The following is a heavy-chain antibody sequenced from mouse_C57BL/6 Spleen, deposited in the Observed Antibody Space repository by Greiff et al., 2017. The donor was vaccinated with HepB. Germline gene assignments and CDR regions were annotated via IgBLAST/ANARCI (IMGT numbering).Heavy chain of an antibody. J-gene: IGHJ1*03. D-gene: IGHD1-1*01. CDR3: TREQYYYGSSPNWYFDV. V-gene: IGHV1-18*01. Sequence: EVQLLESGPELVKPGASVKIPCKASGFTFTDYNMDWVKQSHGKSLEWIGDINPNDGGTIYTQNFKGKATLTVHKSSSTDYMELRSLTSEDTAIYDCTREQYYYGSSPNWYFDVWGTGTTVTVSS. CDR1: GFTFTDYN. CDR2: INPNDGGT.